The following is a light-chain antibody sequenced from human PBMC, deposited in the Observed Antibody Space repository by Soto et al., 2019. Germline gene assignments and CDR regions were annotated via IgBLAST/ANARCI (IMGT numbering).Light chain of an antibody. V-gene: IGKV3-15*01. CDR2: GAS. CDR1: QSVSSN. Sequence: EIVMTTSLATLSVSPGERSTLSCTASQSVSSNLAWYQQKPGQAPRLLIYGASTRATGFPARFSGSGSGTEFTLTISSLQSEDFAVYYCQKYNNWPKTCGQGTKGDIK. CDR3: QKYNNWPKT. J-gene: IGKJ1*01.